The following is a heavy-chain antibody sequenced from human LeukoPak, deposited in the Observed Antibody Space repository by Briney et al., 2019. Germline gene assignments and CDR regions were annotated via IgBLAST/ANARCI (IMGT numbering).Heavy chain of an antibody. CDR2: ISYVGSNK. D-gene: IGHD3-22*01. CDR1: GFTFSSYA. J-gene: IGHJ4*02. Sequence: PGRSLRLFCAASGFTFSSYAMHWVRQAPGKGLEWVAVISYVGSNKYYADSVKGRFTISRDNSKNTLYLQVNSLRAEDTAVYYCARDLYYYDSSGYTAYPDYWGQGTLVTVSS. CDR3: ARDLYYYDSSGYTAYPDY. V-gene: IGHV3-30*04.